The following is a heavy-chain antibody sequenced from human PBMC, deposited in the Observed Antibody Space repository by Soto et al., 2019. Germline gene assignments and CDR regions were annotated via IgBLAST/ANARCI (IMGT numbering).Heavy chain of an antibody. J-gene: IGHJ6*02. CDR3: ARDPVVVGNYYYGMDV. D-gene: IGHD2-15*01. CDR1: GGSISSGGYY. CDR2: IYNSGST. V-gene: IGHV4-31*03. Sequence: TLSLTCTVSGGSISSGGYYWSWIRQHPGKGLEWIGYIYNSGSTYNNPSLNSRVTISVDTSKNQFSLKLRSVTAADTAVYYCARDPVVVGNYYYGMDVWGQGTTVTVSS.